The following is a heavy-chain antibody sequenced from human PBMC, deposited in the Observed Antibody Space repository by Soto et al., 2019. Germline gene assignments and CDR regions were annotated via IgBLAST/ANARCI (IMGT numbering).Heavy chain of an antibody. CDR2: TIPIFGTA. Sequence: SVKVSCKASGGTFSSYAISWVRQAPGQGLEWMGGTIPIFGTANYAQKFQGRVTITADKSTSTAYMELSSLRSEDTAVYYCARYSSGWSSTYYYYYGMDVWGQGTTVTVS. V-gene: IGHV1-69*06. CDR1: GGTFSSYA. J-gene: IGHJ6*02. D-gene: IGHD6-19*01. CDR3: ARYSSGWSSTYYYYYGMDV.